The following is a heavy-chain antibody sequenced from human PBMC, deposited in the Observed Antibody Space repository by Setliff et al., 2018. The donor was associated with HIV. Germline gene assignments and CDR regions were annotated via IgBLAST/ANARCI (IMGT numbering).Heavy chain of an antibody. V-gene: IGHV4-30-4*08. J-gene: IGHJ4*02. CDR1: GGSICSEDYY. CDR3: VRDDYGYNGKGFDY. D-gene: IGHD4-17*01. Sequence: PSETLSLTCTVSGGSICSEDYYWNWRRPPPGKGLEWNGYITYSGSAYYTPSLKSRVTITMDTSNNQISLRLSAVTAADTAIYYCVRDDYGYNGKGFDYWGPGTLVTVSS. CDR2: ITYSGSA.